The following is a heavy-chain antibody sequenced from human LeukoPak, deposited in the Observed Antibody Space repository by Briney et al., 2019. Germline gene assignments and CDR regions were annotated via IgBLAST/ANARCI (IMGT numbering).Heavy chain of an antibody. V-gene: IGHV4-59*02. Sequence: SETLSLTCTVSGGSVTDYYWSWIRQSPGKGLEWIGYIYYTGTSYNPSLKSRVTISADTSKNQFSLKLSSVTAADTAVYYCARGGYCTNGVCYDWFDPWGQGTLVTVSS. D-gene: IGHD2-8*01. CDR2: IYYTGT. CDR1: GGSVTDYY. J-gene: IGHJ5*02. CDR3: ARGGYCTNGVCYDWFDP.